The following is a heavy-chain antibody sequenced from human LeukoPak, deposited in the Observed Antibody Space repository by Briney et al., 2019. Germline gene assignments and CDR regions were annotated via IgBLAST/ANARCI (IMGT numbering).Heavy chain of an antibody. CDR2: IKQDGSEK. J-gene: IGHJ6*03. CDR1: GFTFSSYW. Sequence: GGSLRLSCAASGFTFSSYWMSSVRQAPGKGLEWVANIKQDGSEKYYVDSVKGRFTISRDNAKNSLYLQMNSLRAEDTAVYYCARGNSSSPWGYYYMDVWGKGTTVTISS. CDR3: ARGNSSSPWGYYYMDV. V-gene: IGHV3-7*01. D-gene: IGHD6-13*01.